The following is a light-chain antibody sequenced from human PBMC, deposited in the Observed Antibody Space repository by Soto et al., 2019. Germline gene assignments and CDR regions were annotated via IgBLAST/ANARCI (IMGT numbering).Light chain of an antibody. CDR2: DAS. J-gene: IGKJ1*01. CDR3: QQYNSYL. V-gene: IGKV3-11*01. Sequence: ESVLTQSPATLSLSPGDRAVLSCRASQSVSRSLTWYQHKPGQAPRLLIYDASTRATGIPRRFSGSGSGTDFTLTISRLEPDDFATYYCQQYNSYLFGQGTKVDIK. CDR1: QSVSRS.